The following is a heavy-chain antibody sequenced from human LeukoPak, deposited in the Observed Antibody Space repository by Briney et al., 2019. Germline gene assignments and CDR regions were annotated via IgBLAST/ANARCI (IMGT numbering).Heavy chain of an antibody. CDR3: ARVIVNLGPGLIDY. D-gene: IGHD2-15*01. V-gene: IGHV3-21*01. Sequence: KTGGSLRLSCAASGFTVSSNYMSWVRQAPGKGLEWVSSISSSSSYIYYADSVKGRFTISRDNAKNSLYLQMNSLRAEDTAVYYCARVIVNLGPGLIDYWGQGTLVTVSS. J-gene: IGHJ4*02. CDR2: ISSSSSYI. CDR1: GFTVSSNY.